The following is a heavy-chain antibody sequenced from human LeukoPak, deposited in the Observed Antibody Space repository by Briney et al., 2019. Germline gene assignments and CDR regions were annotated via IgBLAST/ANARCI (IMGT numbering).Heavy chain of an antibody. D-gene: IGHD3-3*01. CDR1: GGTFSSYA. V-gene: IGHV1-3*04. J-gene: IGHJ4*02. Sequence: ASVKVSCKASGGTFSSYAISWVRQAPGQRLEWMGWINTGNGNTKYSQKFQGRVTITRDTSASTAYMEVSSLRSEDTAVYYCARGAYDRLYFDYWGQGTLVTVSS. CDR2: INTGNGNT. CDR3: ARGAYDRLYFDY.